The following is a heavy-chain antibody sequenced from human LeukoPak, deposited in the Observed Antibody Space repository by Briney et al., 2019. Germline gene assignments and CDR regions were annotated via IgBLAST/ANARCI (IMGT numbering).Heavy chain of an antibody. J-gene: IGHJ3*02. CDR3: ARGGWYENDAFDI. D-gene: IGHD6-19*01. CDR2: ISSSSNYI. CDR1: GFTFSRYS. V-gene: IGHV3-21*01. Sequence: GGSLRLSCAASGFTFSRYSMNWVRQAPGKGLEWVSSISSSSNYIFYTDSVKGRFTISRDNAKNSLYLQMNSLRAEDTAVYYCARGGWYENDAFDIWGQGTMVTVSS.